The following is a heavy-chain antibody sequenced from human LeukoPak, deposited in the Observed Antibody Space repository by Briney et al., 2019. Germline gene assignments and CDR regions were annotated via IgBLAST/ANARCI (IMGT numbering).Heavy chain of an antibody. D-gene: IGHD3-16*01. CDR3: ARDRGRVLDY. CDR2: IYSGGST. Sequence: PGGSLRLSCAASGFTVSSNYMSWVRQAPGKGLEWVSIIYSGGSTYYADSVKGRFNISRDNSKNTLYLQMNSMRAEDKAVYYCARDRGRVLDYWGQGTLVTVSS. CDR1: GFTVSSNY. J-gene: IGHJ4*02. V-gene: IGHV3-66*01.